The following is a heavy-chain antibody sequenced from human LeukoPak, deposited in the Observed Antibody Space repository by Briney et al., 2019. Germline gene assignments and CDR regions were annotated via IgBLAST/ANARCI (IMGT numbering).Heavy chain of an antibody. CDR3: ARGVRRDYYYMDV. Sequence: SETLSLTCTVSGGSISRYYWSWIRQPPGKGLEGIGFIYYSGSTNYNPSLKSRVTISVDTSKNQFSLKLSSVTAADTAVYYCARGVRRDYYYMDVWGKGTTVTVSS. CDR1: GGSISRYY. J-gene: IGHJ6*03. V-gene: IGHV4-59*01. CDR2: IYYSGST.